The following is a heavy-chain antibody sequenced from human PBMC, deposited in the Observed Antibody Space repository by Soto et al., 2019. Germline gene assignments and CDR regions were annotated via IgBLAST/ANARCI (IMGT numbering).Heavy chain of an antibody. V-gene: IGHV3-11*01. CDR1: GFTFSDYY. J-gene: IGHJ5*02. CDR3: ARDPDVVVTAIPGWFDP. CDR2: ISSSGSTI. D-gene: IGHD2-21*02. Sequence: QVQLVESGGGLVKPGGSLRLSCAASGFTFSDYYMSWIRQAPGKGLEWVSYISSSGSTIYYADSVKGRFTISRDNAKNXXSLQMNSLRAEDTAVYYCARDPDVVVTAIPGWFDPWGQGTLVTVSS.